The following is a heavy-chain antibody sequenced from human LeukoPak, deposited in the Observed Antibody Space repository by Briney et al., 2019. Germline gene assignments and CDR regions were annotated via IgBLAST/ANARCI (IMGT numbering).Heavy chain of an antibody. CDR3: ARGGTVGNAWDY. J-gene: IGHJ4*02. Sequence: SETLSLTCTVSGGSISTYYWSWLRQPPGEGLEWLGYIHSSADTNYNPSLKSRVTISVDTSKNQFSLKLSSVTAADTAVYYCARGGTVGNAWDYWGQGTLVTVSS. D-gene: IGHD4-23*01. V-gene: IGHV4-59*01. CDR2: IHSSADT. CDR1: GGSISTYY.